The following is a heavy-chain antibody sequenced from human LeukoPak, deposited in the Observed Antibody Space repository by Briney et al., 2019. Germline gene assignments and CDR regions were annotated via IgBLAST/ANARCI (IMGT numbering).Heavy chain of an antibody. J-gene: IGHJ4*02. V-gene: IGHV1-46*01. CDR3: ARVPTAAGTRGTLDY. CDR1: GNTFTNYY. CDR2: INPSVGST. D-gene: IGHD6-13*01. Sequence: ASVNVSCKSFGNTFTNYYMHWVRQAPGQGREWMGIINPSVGSTSYAQKFQGRLTMTRDTSTSTVYMELSSLRSEDTAVYYCARVPTAAGTRGTLDYWGQGTLGTVSS.